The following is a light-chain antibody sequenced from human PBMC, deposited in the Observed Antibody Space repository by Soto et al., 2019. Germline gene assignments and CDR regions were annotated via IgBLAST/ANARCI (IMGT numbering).Light chain of an antibody. Sequence: IVLSQSPATLSLSPGDRATLSCRASQTISRYLAWYKQKPGQAPRLLIYGASSRATGIPDRFSGSGSGTDFTLTISRLQPEDFAVDYCQQYGSSPTFGQGTKVEIK. CDR1: QTISRY. CDR2: GAS. V-gene: IGKV3-20*01. J-gene: IGKJ1*01. CDR3: QQYGSSPT.